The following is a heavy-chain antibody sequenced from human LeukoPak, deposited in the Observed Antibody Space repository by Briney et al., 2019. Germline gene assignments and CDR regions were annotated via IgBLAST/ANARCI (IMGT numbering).Heavy chain of an antibody. CDR1: GFTFSSYG. CDR3: ARHIQLWSIRGFDY. V-gene: IGHV3-23*01. D-gene: IGHD5-18*01. J-gene: IGHJ4*02. CDR2: ISGSGGST. Sequence: PGGSLRLSCAASGFTFSSYGMSWVRQAPGKGLEWVSAISGSGGSTYYADSVKGRFTISRDNSKNTLYLQMNSLRAEDTAVYYCARHIQLWSIRGFDYWGQGTLVTVSS.